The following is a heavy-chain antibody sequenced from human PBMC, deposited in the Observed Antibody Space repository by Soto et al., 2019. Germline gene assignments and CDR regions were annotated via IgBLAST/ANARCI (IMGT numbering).Heavy chain of an antibody. D-gene: IGHD3-16*02. CDR2: IRSKAYGGTT. Sequence: GGSLRLSCTASGFTFGDYAMSWFRQAPGKGLEWVGFIRSKAYGGTTEYAASVKGRFTISRDDSKSIAYLQMNSLKTEDTAVYYCTRDDDYIWGSYRYSDYWGQGTLVTVSS. CDR3: TRDDDYIWGSYRYSDY. J-gene: IGHJ4*02. CDR1: GFTFGDYA. V-gene: IGHV3-49*03.